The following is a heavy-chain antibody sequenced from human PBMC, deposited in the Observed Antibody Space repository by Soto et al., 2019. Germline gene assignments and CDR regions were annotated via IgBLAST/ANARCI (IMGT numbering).Heavy chain of an antibody. CDR3: AKDSVGAPGI. V-gene: IGHV3-30*18. J-gene: IGHJ3*02. CDR1: GFTFSSYG. CDR2: ISYDGSNK. Sequence: QVQLVESGGGVVQPGRSLRLSCAASGFTFSSYGMHWVRQAPGKGLEWVAVISYDGSNKYYADSVKGRFTISRDNSKNTLYLQMNSLRAEDTAVYHCAKDSVGAPGIWGQGTMVTVSS. D-gene: IGHD1-26*01.